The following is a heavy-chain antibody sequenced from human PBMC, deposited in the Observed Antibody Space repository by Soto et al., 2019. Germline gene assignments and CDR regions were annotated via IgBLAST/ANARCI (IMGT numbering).Heavy chain of an antibody. CDR1: GFTFSSYA. J-gene: IGHJ6*02. V-gene: IGHV3-23*01. CDR3: AKGGRYCSGGSCPYYYGMDV. Sequence: GGSLRLSCAASGFTFSSYAMSWVRQAPGKGLEWVSAISGSGGSTYYADSVKGRFTISRDNSKNTLYLQMNSLRAEDTAVYYCAKGGRYCSGGSCPYYYGMDVWGQGTTVTVSS. D-gene: IGHD2-15*01. CDR2: ISGSGGST.